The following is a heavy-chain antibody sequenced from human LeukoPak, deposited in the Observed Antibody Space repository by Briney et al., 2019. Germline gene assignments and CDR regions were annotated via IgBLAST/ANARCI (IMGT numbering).Heavy chain of an antibody. CDR2: IYYSGST. J-gene: IGHJ3*02. D-gene: IGHD3-22*01. V-gene: IGHV4-39*01. CDR1: GGSISSSSYY. CDR3: ARHPDYYDSSGYLGAFDI. Sequence: PSETLSLTCTDSGGSISSSSYYWGWIRQPPGKGLEWIGSIYYSGSTYYNPSLKSRVTISVDTSKNQFSLKLSSVTAADTAVYYCARHPDYYDSSGYLGAFDIWGQGTMVTVSS.